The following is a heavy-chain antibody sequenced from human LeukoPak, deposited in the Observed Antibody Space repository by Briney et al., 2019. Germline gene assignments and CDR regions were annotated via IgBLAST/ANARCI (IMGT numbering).Heavy chain of an antibody. CDR1: GGSISSYY. CDR2: IYTSGST. J-gene: IGHJ4*02. Sequence: SETLSLTCTVSGGSISSYYWSWIRQPAGKGLEWIGRIYTSGSTNYNPSPKSRVTMSVDTSKNQFSLKLSSVTAADTAVYYCAREPFSGSYFYYFDYWGQGTLVTVSS. V-gene: IGHV4-4*07. CDR3: AREPFSGSYFYYFDY. D-gene: IGHD1-26*01.